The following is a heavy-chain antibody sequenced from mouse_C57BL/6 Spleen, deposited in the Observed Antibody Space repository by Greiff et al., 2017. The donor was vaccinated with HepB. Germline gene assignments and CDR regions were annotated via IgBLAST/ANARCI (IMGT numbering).Heavy chain of an antibody. D-gene: IGHD1-1*01. CDR1: GYTFTGYW. CDR3: ARSTAYYYGSSPWYFDV. Sequence: LVESGAELMKPGASVKLSCKATGYTFTGYWIEWVKQRPGHGLEWIGEILPGSGSTNYNEKFKGKATFTADTSSNTAYMQLSSLTTEDSAIYYCARSTAYYYGSSPWYFDVWGTGTTVTVSS. J-gene: IGHJ1*03. CDR2: ILPGSGST. V-gene: IGHV1-9*01.